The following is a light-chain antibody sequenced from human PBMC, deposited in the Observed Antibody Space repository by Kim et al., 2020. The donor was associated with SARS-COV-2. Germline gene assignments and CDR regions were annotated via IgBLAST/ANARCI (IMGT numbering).Light chain of an antibody. Sequence: QSALTQPASVSGAPGQSITISCSGTGSDIGGYNYVSWYQQHPGKAPKLIIHDVSDRPSGVSDRFSGSKSANTASLTISALQAEDEAEYHCSSYTTSNTWVFGGGTQLTVL. CDR2: DVS. CDR1: GSDIGGYNY. CDR3: SSYTTSNTWV. J-gene: IGLJ3*02. V-gene: IGLV2-14*03.